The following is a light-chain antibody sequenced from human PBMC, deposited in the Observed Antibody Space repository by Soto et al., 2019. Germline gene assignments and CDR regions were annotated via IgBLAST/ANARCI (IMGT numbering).Light chain of an antibody. CDR3: SSYTSSNTLV. V-gene: IGLV2-14*03. CDR2: DVS. Sequence: QSALTQPASVSGSPGQSITISCTGTSSDVGGYNYVSWYQQNPGQAPKLMIYDVSNRPSGVSNRFSGSKSGNTASLTISGLQADDAADYYCSSYTSSNTLVFGGGTKLTVL. J-gene: IGLJ2*01. CDR1: SSDVGGYNY.